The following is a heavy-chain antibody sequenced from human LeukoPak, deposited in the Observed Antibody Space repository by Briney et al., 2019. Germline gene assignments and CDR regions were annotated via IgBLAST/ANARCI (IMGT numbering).Heavy chain of an antibody. CDR3: ARRGRGCSSTSCYYYFDY. D-gene: IGHD2-2*01. J-gene: IGHJ4*02. CDR2: IYYSGST. CDR1: GGSISSSSYY. Sequence: SETLSLTCTVSGGSISSSSYYWGWIRQPPGKGLEWIGSIYYSGSTYYNPSLKSRVTISVDTSKNQFSLKLSSVTAADTAVYYCARRGRGCSSTSCYYYFDYWGQGTLVAVSS. V-gene: IGHV4-39*01.